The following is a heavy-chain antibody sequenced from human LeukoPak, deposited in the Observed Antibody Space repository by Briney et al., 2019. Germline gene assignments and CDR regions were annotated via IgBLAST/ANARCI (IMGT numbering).Heavy chain of an antibody. CDR3: AKAGYSSSVPDY. V-gene: IGHV3-30-3*01. CDR2: ISYDGSNK. D-gene: IGHD6-19*01. Sequence: PGRSLRLSCAASGFTFSSYAMHWVRQAPGKGLEWVAVISYDGSNKYYADSVKGRFTISRDNSKNTLYLQMNSLRAEDTAVYYCAKAGYSSSVPDYWGQGTLVTVSS. CDR1: GFTFSSYA. J-gene: IGHJ4*02.